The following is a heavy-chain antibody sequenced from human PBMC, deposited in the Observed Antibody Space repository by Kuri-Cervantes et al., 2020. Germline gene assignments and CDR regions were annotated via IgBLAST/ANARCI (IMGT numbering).Heavy chain of an antibody. Sequence: GGSLRLSCKASGYTFTGYYMHWVRQAPGQGLEWMGWSNPNSGGTNYAQKFQGRVTMTRDTSISTAYMELSRLRSDDTAVYYCAREAAVAGTKGNWFDPWAQGTLVTVSS. V-gene: IGHV1-2*02. CDR2: SNPNSGGT. CDR1: GYTFTGYY. CDR3: AREAAVAGTKGNWFDP. J-gene: IGHJ5*02. D-gene: IGHD6-19*01.